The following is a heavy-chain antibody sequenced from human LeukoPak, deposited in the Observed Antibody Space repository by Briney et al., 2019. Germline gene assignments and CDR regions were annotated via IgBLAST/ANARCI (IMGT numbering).Heavy chain of an antibody. J-gene: IGHJ4*02. CDR3: AKGDQRWLQFSTFFDY. Sequence: GGSLRLSCAASGFTFDDYTMHWVRQGPGKGLEWVSLISWDGGSTYYADSVKGRFTISRDNSKNSLYLQMNSLRTEDTALYYCAKGDQRWLQFSTFFDYWGQGTLVTVSS. CDR2: ISWDGGST. CDR1: GFTFDDYT. D-gene: IGHD5-24*01. V-gene: IGHV3-43*01.